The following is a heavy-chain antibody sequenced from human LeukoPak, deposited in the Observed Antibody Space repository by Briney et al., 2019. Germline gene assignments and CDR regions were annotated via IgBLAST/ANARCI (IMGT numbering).Heavy chain of an antibody. CDR3: ARVTPYYYYYYMDV. Sequence: ASVKVSCKASGYTFTSYGISWVRQAPGQGLEWMGWISAYNGNTNYAQKLQGRVTMTTDTSTSTAYLELRSLRSDDTAVYYCARVTPYYYYYYMDVWVKGTTVTVSS. J-gene: IGHJ6*03. V-gene: IGHV1-18*01. CDR1: GYTFTSYG. CDR2: ISAYNGNT.